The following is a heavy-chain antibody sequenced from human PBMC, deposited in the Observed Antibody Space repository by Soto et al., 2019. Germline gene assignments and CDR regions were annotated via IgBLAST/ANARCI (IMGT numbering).Heavy chain of an antibody. CDR1: GASVSSTYW. J-gene: IGHJ4*02. D-gene: IGHD6-13*01. Sequence: PSETLSLTCAVSGASVSSTYWWSWFRQPPGKGPEWIGEINHRGSANYNPSLKSRVTISVDISKSQFSLRLTSVTAADTAVYYCARYSAASGTYFFAFWGQGALVTVSS. CDR2: INHRGSA. CDR3: ARYSAASGTYFFAF. V-gene: IGHV4-4*02.